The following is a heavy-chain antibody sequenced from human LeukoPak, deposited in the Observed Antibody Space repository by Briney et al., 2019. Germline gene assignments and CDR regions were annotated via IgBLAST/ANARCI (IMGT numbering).Heavy chain of an antibody. Sequence: GGSLRLSCAASGFTFSTYWMHWVRQAQGTGLVWVSLINSDGSSTNYADSVKGRFTISRHNAKNTLYLQMNSLRAEDTAVYYCATDVPAVTIFGYWGQGTLVTVSS. CDR1: GFTFSTYW. CDR2: INSDGSST. J-gene: IGHJ4*02. D-gene: IGHD2-2*01. CDR3: ATDVPAVTIFGY. V-gene: IGHV3-74*01.